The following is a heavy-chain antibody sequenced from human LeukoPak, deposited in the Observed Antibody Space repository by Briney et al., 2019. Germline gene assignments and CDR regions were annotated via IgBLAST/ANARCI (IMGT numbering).Heavy chain of an antibody. CDR1: GGSISSSSYY. Sequence: SETLSLTCTVSGGSISSSSYYWGWIRQPPGKGLEWIGSIYYSGSTYYNPSLKSRVTISVDTSKNHFSLKLSSVTAADTAVYYCARDGTSWVYYFDYWGQGTLVTVSS. CDR2: IYYSGST. V-gene: IGHV4-39*07. CDR3: ARDGTSWVYYFDY. D-gene: IGHD4-23*01. J-gene: IGHJ4*02.